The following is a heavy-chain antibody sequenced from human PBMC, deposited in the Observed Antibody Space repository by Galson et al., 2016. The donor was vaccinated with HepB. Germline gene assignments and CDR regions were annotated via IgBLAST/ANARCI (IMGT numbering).Heavy chain of an antibody. CDR1: GFTFNNHW. V-gene: IGHV3-74*01. CDR3: ARHIGCRGYFDY. D-gene: IGHD2-21*01. Sequence: SLRLSCAASGFTFNNHWMHWVRQAPGKGLVWVSRIDSDGGRITYADSVKGRFTISRDNAKSTLYLQLNGLRAEDTAVYYCARHIGCRGYFDYWGQGSLVTVSS. J-gene: IGHJ4*02. CDR2: IDSDGGRI.